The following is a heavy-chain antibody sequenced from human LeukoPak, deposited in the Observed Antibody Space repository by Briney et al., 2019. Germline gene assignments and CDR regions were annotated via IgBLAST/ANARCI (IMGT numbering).Heavy chain of an antibody. D-gene: IGHD3-10*01. CDR3: ARAPSFGDYYYYMDV. CDR2: INPSGGST. CDR1: GYTFTSYY. V-gene: IGHV1-46*01. Sequence: ASVKVSCKASGYTFTSYYMHWVRQAPGQGLEWMEIINPSGGSTSYAQKFQGRVTMTRDTSTSTVYMELSSLRSEDTAVYYCARAPSFGDYYYYMDVWGKGTTVTISS. J-gene: IGHJ6*03.